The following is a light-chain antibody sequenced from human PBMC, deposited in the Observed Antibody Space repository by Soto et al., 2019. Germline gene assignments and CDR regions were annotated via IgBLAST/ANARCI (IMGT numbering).Light chain of an antibody. V-gene: IGLV1-40*01. Sequence: QSVLTQPPSVSGAPGQRVTISCTGSSSNIGAHYDVHWYQQLPGTAPKLLIYGNSNRPSGVPDRFSGSKPGTSASLAITGLQAEDEADYYCQSYDNSLSVYVFGNGTKVTVL. CDR3: QSYDNSLSVYV. CDR1: SSNIGAHYD. J-gene: IGLJ1*01. CDR2: GNS.